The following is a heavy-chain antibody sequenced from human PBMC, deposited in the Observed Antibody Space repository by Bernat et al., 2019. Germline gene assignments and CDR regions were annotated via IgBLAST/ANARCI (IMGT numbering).Heavy chain of an antibody. CDR3: ARDLGRVFDY. V-gene: IGHV3-30-3*01. CDR2: ISYDGSNK. CDR1: GFPFSSYA. J-gene: IGHJ4*02. Sequence: QVQLVESGGGVVQPGRSLRLSCAASGFPFSSYAMHWVRQAPGKGLEWVAVISYDGSNKYYADSVKGRFTISRDNSKNTLYLQMNSLRAEDTAVYYCARDLGRVFDYWGQGTLVTVSS.